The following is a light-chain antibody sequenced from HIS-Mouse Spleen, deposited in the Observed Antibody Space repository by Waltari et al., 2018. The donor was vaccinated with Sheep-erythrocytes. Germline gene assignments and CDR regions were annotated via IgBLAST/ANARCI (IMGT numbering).Light chain of an antibody. V-gene: IGLV3-1*01. CDR3: QAWDSSTEV. CDR2: QDS. CDR1: KLGDKY. J-gene: IGLJ2*01. Sequence: SYELTQPPSVSVSPGQTASITCSGDKLGDKYACWYQQKPGQSPVLVIYQDSKRPSGIPERFSGSNYGNTATLTISRTPAMDEADYYCQAWDSSTEVFGGGTKLTVL.